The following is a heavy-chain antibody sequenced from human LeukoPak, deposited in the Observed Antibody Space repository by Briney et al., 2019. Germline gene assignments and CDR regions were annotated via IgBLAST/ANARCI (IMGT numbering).Heavy chain of an antibody. CDR3: ARYDFGSGWLGDY. Sequence: GVLRFSCAAPGCTFSTYAMSWVRQAPGKGLEWVSTIGGSGGGTYYAESVKGRFIISRDTSKNTLFLQMNSLRAEDTALYYCARYDFGSGWLGDYWGQGTLVTVFS. CDR1: GCTFSTYA. CDR2: IGGSGGGT. V-gene: IGHV3-23*01. J-gene: IGHJ4*02. D-gene: IGHD6-19*01.